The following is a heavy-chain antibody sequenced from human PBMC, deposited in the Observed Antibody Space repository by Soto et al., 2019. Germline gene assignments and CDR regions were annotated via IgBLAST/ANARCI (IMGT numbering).Heavy chain of an antibody. D-gene: IGHD2-15*01. Sequence: QLQLQESGPGLVKPSETLSLTCTVSGGSISSSSYYWGWIRQPPGKGLEWIGSIYYRGNTYYNPSIKSRVTITVDTSKNQFSLKPSAVTAADTAVYYCAREGGGYCSGGSCQVDYWGQGTLVTVSS. CDR1: GGSISSSSYY. V-gene: IGHV4-39*02. J-gene: IGHJ4*02. CDR3: AREGGGYCSGGSCQVDY. CDR2: IYYRGNT.